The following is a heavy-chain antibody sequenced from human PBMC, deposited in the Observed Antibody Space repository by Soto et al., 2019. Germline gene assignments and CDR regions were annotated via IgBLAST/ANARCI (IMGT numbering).Heavy chain of an antibody. J-gene: IGHJ4*02. V-gene: IGHV3-11*01. Sequence: PGGSLRLSCAASGFTLIDYYMSWIRQAPGKGLEWISYISSSGRTIYYADSAKGRFTISRDNAKNSLYLQLNSLRAEDTAVYYCARNSEHFDSWGRESWSPSPQ. CDR1: GFTLIDYY. CDR2: ISSSGRTI. D-gene: IGHD6-13*01. CDR3: ARNSEHFDS.